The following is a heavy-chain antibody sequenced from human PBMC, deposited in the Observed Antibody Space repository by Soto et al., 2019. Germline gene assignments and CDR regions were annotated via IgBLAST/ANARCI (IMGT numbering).Heavy chain of an antibody. D-gene: IGHD2-15*01. CDR3: AIAVREDSSGGDAFDI. V-gene: IGHV1-46*01. CDR1: GYTFTSYY. Sequence: ASVKVSCKASGYTFTSYYMHWVRQAPGQGLEWMGIINPSGDNTSYAQKFQGRVTMTGDTSTSTVYMELSSLRSEDTAVYYCAIAVREDSSGGDAFDIWGQGTMVTVSS. CDR2: INPSGDNT. J-gene: IGHJ3*02.